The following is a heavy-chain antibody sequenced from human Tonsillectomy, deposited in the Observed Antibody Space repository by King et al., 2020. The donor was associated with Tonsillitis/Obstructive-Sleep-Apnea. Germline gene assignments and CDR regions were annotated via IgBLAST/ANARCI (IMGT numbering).Heavy chain of an antibody. V-gene: IGHV1-3*01. Sequence: VKLVQSGAEVKKPGASVKVSCKASGYTFTSYSMHWVRQAPGQRLEWMGWIHAGNGDTKYSQRFQGRVTITRDTSASTAYMELSSLRSEDTAVYYCARVRGTSGFDPWGQGTLVTVSS. CDR2: IHAGNGDT. D-gene: IGHD1-1*01. CDR1: GYTFTSYS. J-gene: IGHJ5*02. CDR3: ARVRGTSGFDP.